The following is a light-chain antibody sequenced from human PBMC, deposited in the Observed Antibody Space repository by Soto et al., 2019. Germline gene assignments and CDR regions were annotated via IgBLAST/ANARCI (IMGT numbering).Light chain of an antibody. CDR3: AARDDNHSGWV. CDR2: TNN. V-gene: IGLV1-44*01. CDR1: SSNIGSTT. Sequence: QSVLTQPPSASGTPGQRVTISCSGSSSNIGSTTVNLYQQLPGTSPKLLIYTNNQRPSGVPDRFSGSKSDTSASLAISGLQSEDGAEYCWAARDDNHSGWVFGGGTKLPVL. J-gene: IGLJ3*02.